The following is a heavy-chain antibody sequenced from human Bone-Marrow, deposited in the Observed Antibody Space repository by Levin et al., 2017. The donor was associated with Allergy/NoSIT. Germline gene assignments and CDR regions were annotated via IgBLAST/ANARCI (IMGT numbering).Heavy chain of an antibody. D-gene: IGHD3/OR15-3a*01. Sequence: SLRLSCAASGFTFSTSAMSWVRQAPGKGLEWVSSITQSGGDTYYAASVKGRFTISRDNSNNTLYLHMNGLRAEDTALYYCAKVRRGLDAFDIWGQGTMVTVSS. CDR2: ITQSGGDT. J-gene: IGHJ3*02. V-gene: IGHV3-23*01. CDR1: GFTFSTSA. CDR3: AKVRRGLDAFDI.